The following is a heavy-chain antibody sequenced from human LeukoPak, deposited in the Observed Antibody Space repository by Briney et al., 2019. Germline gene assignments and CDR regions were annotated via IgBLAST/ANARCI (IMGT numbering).Heavy chain of an antibody. V-gene: IGHV1-69*05. CDR3: ARVRGYCTNGVCYTGGYYYMDV. CDR2: IIPIFGTA. CDR1: GGTFSSYA. D-gene: IGHD2-8*01. J-gene: IGHJ6*03. Sequence: SVKVSCKASGGTFSSYAISWVRQAPGQGLEWMGRIIPIFGTANYAQKFQGRVTNTTDESTSTAYMELSSLRSEDTAVYYCARVRGYCTNGVCYTGGYYYMDVWGKGTTVTVSS.